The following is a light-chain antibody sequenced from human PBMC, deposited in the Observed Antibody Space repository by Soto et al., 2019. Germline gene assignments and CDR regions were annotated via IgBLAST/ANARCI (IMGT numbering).Light chain of an antibody. Sequence: DFQVSQTNSTLSASVGDRVAITGRVSQSINNWLASCQQKPGKAPKLLIYEASNLQSGVPSSFSGSGSGTEFILTISSLQPEDFASYYCLQDYGDSWTFGQRTK. CDR1: QSINNW. CDR2: EAS. CDR3: LQDYGDSWT. J-gene: IGKJ1*01. V-gene: IGKV1-5*03.